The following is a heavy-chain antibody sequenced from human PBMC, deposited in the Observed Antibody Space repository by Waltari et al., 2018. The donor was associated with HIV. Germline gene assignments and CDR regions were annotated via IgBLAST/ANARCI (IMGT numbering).Heavy chain of an antibody. Sequence: QVQLVQSGAEVKKPGSSVKVSCKASGGTFSDYVISRVEQAPGQGLEWMGGIIPTFGAADYAEKFQGRVTITADYSTSTIYMVLSSLRSEDTAFYFCARGQLWFDTWGQGTLVTVSS. J-gene: IGHJ5*02. CDR2: IIPTFGAA. CDR1: GGTFSDYV. CDR3: ARGQLWFDT. V-gene: IGHV1-69*01.